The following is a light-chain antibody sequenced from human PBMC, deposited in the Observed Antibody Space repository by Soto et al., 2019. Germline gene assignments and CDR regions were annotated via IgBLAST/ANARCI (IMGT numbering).Light chain of an antibody. J-gene: IGKJ4*01. V-gene: IGKV3-15*01. Sequence: EVLMTQSPATLSVSPGERVTLSCRASQSVYSNLAWYQQKPGQAPRLLIYGASTRATGLPARFSCSGSGTEFTLTISSLQSEDFAVYYCQQYNSWPLTFGGGTKVEIK. CDR2: GAS. CDR3: QQYNSWPLT. CDR1: QSVYSN.